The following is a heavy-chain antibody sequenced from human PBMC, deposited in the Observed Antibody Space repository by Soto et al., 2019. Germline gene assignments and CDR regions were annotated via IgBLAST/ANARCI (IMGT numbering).Heavy chain of an antibody. CDR3: ARREVGAAGLRPRYYYYYMDV. CDR2: ISSSSSTI. J-gene: IGHJ6*03. Sequence: EVQLVESGGGLVQPGGSLRLSCAASGFTFSSYSMNWVRQAPGKGLEWVSYISSSSSTIYYADSVKGRFTISRDNAKNSLYLQMNSLRAEDTAVYYCARREVGAAGLRPRYYYYYMDVWGKGTTVTVSS. D-gene: IGHD6-25*01. V-gene: IGHV3-48*01. CDR1: GFTFSSYS.